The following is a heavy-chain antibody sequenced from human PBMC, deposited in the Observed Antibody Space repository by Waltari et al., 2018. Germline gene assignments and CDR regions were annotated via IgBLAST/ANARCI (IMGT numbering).Heavy chain of an antibody. J-gene: IGHJ5*02. Sequence: QLQLQESGPGLVKPSETLSLTCTVYGGAISSSSYYWGWIRQPPGRGLAWIGSDYYRGCNYHYPSFKRRVPTSVDTSQNQLSLNLSSVTAADTAVYYCAMGTVQPYEWFDPWGQGTLVTVSS. CDR1: GGAISSSSYY. V-gene: IGHV4-39*07. CDR2: DYYRGCN. D-gene: IGHD5-18*01. CDR3: AMGTVQPYEWFDP.